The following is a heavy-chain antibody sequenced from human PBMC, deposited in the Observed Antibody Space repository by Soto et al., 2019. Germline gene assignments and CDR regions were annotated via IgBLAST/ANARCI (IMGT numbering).Heavy chain of an antibody. Sequence: QITLKESGPPLVKPTQTLTLTCTFSGFSLSTSGVGVGWIRQPPGKALEWLALIYWDDDKRYSPSLKSRLTITKDTSKNQVVLTMTNMDPVDTATYCCAHSLYSSSWYARGGSGNWFDPWGQGTLVTVSS. V-gene: IGHV2-5*02. CDR2: IYWDDDK. J-gene: IGHJ5*02. CDR1: GFSLSTSGVG. CDR3: AHSLYSSSWYARGGSGNWFDP. D-gene: IGHD6-13*01.